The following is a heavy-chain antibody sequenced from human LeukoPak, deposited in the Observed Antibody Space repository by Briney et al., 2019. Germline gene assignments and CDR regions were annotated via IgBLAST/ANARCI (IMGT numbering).Heavy chain of an antibody. CDR1: GFTFSSYA. D-gene: IGHD1-1*01. CDR2: ISYDGSNK. J-gene: IGHJ4*02. CDR3: ARERNGHPFDY. V-gene: IGHV3-30*04. Sequence: PGRSLRLSCAASGFTFSSYAMHWVRQAPGKGLEWVAVISYDGSNKYYADSVKGRFTISRDNSKNTLYLQMNGLRAEDTAVYYCARERNGHPFDYWGQGTLVTVSS.